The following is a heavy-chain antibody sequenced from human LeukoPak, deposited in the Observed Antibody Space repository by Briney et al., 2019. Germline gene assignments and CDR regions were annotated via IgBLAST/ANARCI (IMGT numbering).Heavy chain of an antibody. D-gene: IGHD2-2*01. Sequence: GGSLRLSCAASGFTFSSYDMHWVRQATGKGLEWVSAIGTAGDTYYPGSVKGRFTIPRENAKNSLYLQMNSLRAGDTAVYYCARGGYCSSTSCFNYYYYGMDVWGQGTTVTVSS. J-gene: IGHJ6*02. CDR2: IGTAGDT. V-gene: IGHV3-13*01. CDR1: GFTFSSYD. CDR3: ARGGYCSSTSCFNYYYYGMDV.